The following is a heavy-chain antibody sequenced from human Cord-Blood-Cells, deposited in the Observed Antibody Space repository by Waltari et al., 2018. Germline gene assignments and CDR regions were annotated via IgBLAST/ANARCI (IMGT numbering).Heavy chain of an antibody. Sequence: GLVKPSETLSLTCTVSGGSISSSSYYWGWIRQPPGKGLEWIGSIYYSGSTYYNPSLKRRVTISVDTSKNQFSLKLSSVTAADTAVYYCARQARGKYSSSSWFDPWGQGPRSPSPQ. D-gene: IGHD6-6*01. CDR2: IYYSGST. J-gene: IGHJ5*02. CDR3: ARQARGKYSSSSWFDP. V-gene: IGHV4-39*01. CDR1: GGSISSSSYY.